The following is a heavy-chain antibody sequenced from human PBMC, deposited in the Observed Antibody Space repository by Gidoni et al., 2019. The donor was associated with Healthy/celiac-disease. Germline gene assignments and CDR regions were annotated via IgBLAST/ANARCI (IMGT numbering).Heavy chain of an antibody. CDR3: ARASYSGSYLVDY. Sequence: QVQLQESGPGLVKPSETLSLTCTVPGGSISSYYGSWIRQPPGKGLEWIGYIYYSGSTNYNPSLKSRVTISVDTSKNQFSLKLSSVTAADTAVYYCARASYSGSYLVDYWGQGTLVTVSS. V-gene: IGHV4-59*01. J-gene: IGHJ4*02. CDR2: IYYSGST. D-gene: IGHD1-26*01. CDR1: GGSISSYY.